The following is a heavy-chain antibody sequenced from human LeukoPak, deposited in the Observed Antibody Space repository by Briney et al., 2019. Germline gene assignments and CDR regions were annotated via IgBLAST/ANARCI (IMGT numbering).Heavy chain of an antibody. CDR3: ATERGVGASNWFDP. CDR1: GFTFSGYG. D-gene: IGHD1-26*01. V-gene: IGHV3-30*03. J-gene: IGHJ5*02. CDR2: TSFDGSNK. Sequence: PGRSLRLSCAASGFTFSGYGMHWVRQAPGKGLEWVAVTSFDGSNKYYADSVQGRFTISRDNSKNTLYLQMNSLRAEDAAVYYCATERGVGASNWFDPWGQGTLVTVSS.